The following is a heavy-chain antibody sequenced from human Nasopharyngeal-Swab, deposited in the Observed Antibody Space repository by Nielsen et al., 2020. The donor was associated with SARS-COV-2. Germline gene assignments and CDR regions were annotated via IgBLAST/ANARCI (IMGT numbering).Heavy chain of an antibody. CDR3: ARDRVTAMVPLYYYYYGMDV. D-gene: IGHD5-18*01. CDR2: ISSSSSYI. V-gene: IGHV3-21*05. J-gene: IGHJ6*02. Sequence: GESLKISCAASGFTFSSYSMNWVRQAPGKGLEWVSYISSSSSYIYYADSVKGRFTISRDNAKNSLYLQMNSLRAEDTAVYYCARDRVTAMVPLYYYYYGMDVWGQGTTVTVSS. CDR1: GFTFSSYS.